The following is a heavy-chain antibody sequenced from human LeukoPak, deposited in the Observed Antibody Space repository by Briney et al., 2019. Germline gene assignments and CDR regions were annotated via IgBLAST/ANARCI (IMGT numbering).Heavy chain of an antibody. Sequence: PGGSDRFSCAASTFTFSGAWMSWVRQAPGKGLEWVGRIKSKTDSGATDYAVHVKRRFTISRDDSKNMLYLQMNSLKTEDTAVYYCTASSSAWYRDYWGHGKLVTVSS. D-gene: IGHD6-19*01. CDR2: IKSKTDSGAT. V-gene: IGHV3-15*01. CDR1: TFTFSGAW. CDR3: TASSSAWYRDY. J-gene: IGHJ4*01.